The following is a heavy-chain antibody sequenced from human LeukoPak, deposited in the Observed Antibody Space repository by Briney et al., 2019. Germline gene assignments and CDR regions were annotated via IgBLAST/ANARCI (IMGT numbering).Heavy chain of an antibody. D-gene: IGHD1-26*01. Sequence: GGSLRLSCAASGFTFGSSGMHWVRQAPGKGLEWVAFIRYDGSNTYYADSVKGRFTISRDNSKNTLFLQMNSLRAEDAAVYYCASDGRRSGSYSNYFDYWGQGTLVTVSS. J-gene: IGHJ4*02. CDR1: GFTFGSSG. CDR2: IRYDGSNT. V-gene: IGHV3-30*02. CDR3: ASDGRRSGSYSNYFDY.